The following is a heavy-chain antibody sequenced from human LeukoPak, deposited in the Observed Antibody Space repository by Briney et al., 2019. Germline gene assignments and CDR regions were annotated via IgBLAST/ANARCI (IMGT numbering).Heavy chain of an antibody. J-gene: IGHJ4*02. V-gene: IGHV1-2*02. CDR1: GYTFTGYY. CDR2: INPNSGAT. CDR3: ARGAHYHDSSEGYDY. Sequence: ASVKVSCKASGYTFTGYYMHWVRQAPGQGLEWMGWINPNSGATNYAQKFQGRVTMTRDTTISTAYMELSRLRSDDTAIYYWARGAHYHDSSEGYDYWGQGTLVTVSS. D-gene: IGHD3-22*01.